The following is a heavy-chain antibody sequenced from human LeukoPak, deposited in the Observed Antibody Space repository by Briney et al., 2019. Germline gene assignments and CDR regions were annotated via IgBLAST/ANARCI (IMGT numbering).Heavy chain of an antibody. CDR2: IPYDGSNK. Sequence: GGSLRLSCAASGFTFSNYGMHWVRQAPGKGLEWVALIPYDGSNKYYADSVKSRFTVSRDNSKNTLYLQMNSLRAEDTAVYYCVRGAYSSSWLNFDYWGQGTLVTVSS. CDR3: VRGAYSSSWLNFDY. V-gene: IGHV3-30*03. D-gene: IGHD6-13*01. CDR1: GFTFSNYG. J-gene: IGHJ4*02.